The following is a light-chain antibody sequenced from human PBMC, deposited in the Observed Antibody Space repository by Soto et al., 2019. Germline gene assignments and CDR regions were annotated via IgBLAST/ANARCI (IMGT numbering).Light chain of an antibody. Sequence: QSVLTQPASVSGSPGQSITISCTGTSSDIGAYNFVSWYQQHPGKAPKLMLYDVIIRPSGVSNRFSGSKSGKTASLTISGLQAEDEADYYCTSWTTSTIMIFGGGTKVTVL. V-gene: IGLV2-14*03. CDR2: DVI. CDR3: TSWTTSTIMI. CDR1: SSDIGAYNF. J-gene: IGLJ2*01.